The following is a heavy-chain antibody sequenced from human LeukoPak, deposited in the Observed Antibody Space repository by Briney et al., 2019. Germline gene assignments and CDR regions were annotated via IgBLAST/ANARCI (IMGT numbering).Heavy chain of an antibody. CDR1: GGSISSGSYY. Sequence: SETLSLTCTVSGGSISSGSYYWSWIRQPAGKGLEWIGRIYTSGSTNYNPSLKSRVTISVDTSKNQFSLKLSSVTAADTAVYYCAVRGRGYSYGSCYYYMDVWGKGTTVTVSS. CDR3: AVRGRGYSYGSCYYYMDV. D-gene: IGHD5-18*01. CDR2: IYTSGST. J-gene: IGHJ6*03. V-gene: IGHV4-61*02.